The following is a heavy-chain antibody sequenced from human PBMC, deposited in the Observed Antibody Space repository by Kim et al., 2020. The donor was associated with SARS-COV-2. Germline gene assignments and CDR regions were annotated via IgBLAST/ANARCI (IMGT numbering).Heavy chain of an antibody. D-gene: IGHD3-10*01. CDR1: GYTFTGYD. CDR3: ARDFRGSYGMDV. Sequence: ASVKVSCKASGYTFTGYDMHWVRQAPGQGLEWMGWIDPNIGGANYAQKCQGWVTMTRDTSISTAYMELSRLRSEDTAVYYCARDFRGSYGMDVWGQGTTVTVSS. CDR2: IDPNIGGA. V-gene: IGHV1-2*04. J-gene: IGHJ6*02.